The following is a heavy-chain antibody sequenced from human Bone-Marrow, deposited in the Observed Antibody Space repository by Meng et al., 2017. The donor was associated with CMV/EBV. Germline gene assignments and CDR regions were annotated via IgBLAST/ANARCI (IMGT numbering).Heavy chain of an antibody. J-gene: IGHJ4*02. CDR1: GYTFTSYG. D-gene: IGHD2-2*02. CDR3: ARDVVVPAAIGSYVSFDY. Sequence: ASVKVSCKASGYTFTSYGISWVRPAPGQGLEWMGWISAYNGNTNYAQKLQGRVTMTTDTSTSTAYMELRSLRSDDTAVYYCARDVVVPAAIGSYVSFDYWAQGTLVTVSS. V-gene: IGHV1-18*01. CDR2: ISAYNGNT.